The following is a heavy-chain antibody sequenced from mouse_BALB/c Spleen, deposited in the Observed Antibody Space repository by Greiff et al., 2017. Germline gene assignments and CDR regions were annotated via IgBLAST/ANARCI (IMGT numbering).Heavy chain of an antibody. J-gene: IGHJ4*01. V-gene: IGHV1S81*02. CDR3: TRGSDDVGAMDY. CDR1: GYTFTSYY. Sequence: QVQLQQSGAELVKPGASVKLSCKASGYTFTSYYMYWVKQRPGQGLEWIGEINPSNGGTNFNEKFKSKATLTVDKSSSTAYMQLSSLTSEDSAVYYCTRGSDDVGAMDYWGQGTSVTVSS. D-gene: IGHD2-12*01. CDR2: INPSNGGT.